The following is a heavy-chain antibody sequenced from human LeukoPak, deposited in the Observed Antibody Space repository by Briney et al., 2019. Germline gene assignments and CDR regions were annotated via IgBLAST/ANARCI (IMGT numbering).Heavy chain of an antibody. V-gene: IGHV1-2*04. Sequence: ASVKVSCKASGYTFTGYYMHWVRQAPGQGLEWMGWINPNSGGTNYAQKFQGWVTMTRDTSISTAYMELSSLRSEDTAVYYCARRLPVAGDYYYYGMDVWGQGTTVTVSS. CDR1: GYTFTGYY. D-gene: IGHD6-19*01. J-gene: IGHJ6*02. CDR3: ARRLPVAGDYYYYGMDV. CDR2: INPNSGGT.